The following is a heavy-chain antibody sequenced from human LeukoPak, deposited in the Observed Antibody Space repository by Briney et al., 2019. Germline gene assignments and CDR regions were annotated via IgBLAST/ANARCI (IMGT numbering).Heavy chain of an antibody. Sequence: SETLSLTCTVSGGSISSSSYYWGWIRQPPGKGLEWIGSIYYSGSTYYNPSLKSRVTISVDTSKNQFSLKLSSVTAADTAVYYCRGITMVRGVIITPPAFDYWGQGTLVTVSS. CDR3: RGITMVRGVIITPPAFDY. CDR1: GGSISSSSYY. V-gene: IGHV4-39*01. CDR2: IYYSGST. J-gene: IGHJ4*02. D-gene: IGHD3-10*01.